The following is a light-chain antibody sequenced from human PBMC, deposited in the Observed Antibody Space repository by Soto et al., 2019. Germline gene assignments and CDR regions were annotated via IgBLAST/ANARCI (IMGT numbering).Light chain of an antibody. Sequence: EIVLTQSPATLSLSPGERATLSCRASQSVSSYLAWYQQKPGQAPRLLIYDASNRATGIPARFSGSGSGTDFTLTISSLEPEDFAVYYCQQRRFFLGTFGGGTKVEIK. V-gene: IGKV3-11*01. CDR2: DAS. J-gene: IGKJ4*01. CDR1: QSVSSY. CDR3: QQRRFFLGT.